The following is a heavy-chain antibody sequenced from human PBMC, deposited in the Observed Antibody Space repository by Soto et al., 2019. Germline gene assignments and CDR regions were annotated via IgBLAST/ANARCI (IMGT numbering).Heavy chain of an antibody. CDR1: GYTFTSYY. D-gene: IGHD3-3*01. CDR2: INPSDGST. V-gene: IGHV1-46*01. J-gene: IGHJ5*01. Sequence: QVQMVQSGAEVKKPGASVKVSCKASGYTFTSYYMHWVRQAPGQGLEWMGIINPSDGSTTYAQKFQGRDTMTRDTSTSTVYMELSSLRFEDTAVYYCARDGDFWRWDSWGQGSQVTVSS. CDR3: ARDGDFWRWDS.